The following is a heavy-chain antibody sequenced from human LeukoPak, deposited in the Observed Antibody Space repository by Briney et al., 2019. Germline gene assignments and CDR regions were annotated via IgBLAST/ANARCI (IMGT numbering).Heavy chain of an antibody. V-gene: IGHV1-2*02. Sequence: ASVKVSCKASGYTFTGYYMHWVRQAPGQGLEWMGWINPNSGGTNYAQKFQGRVTMTRDTSISTAYMELSRLRSDDTAVYYCARPPDYGDFLYYFDYWGQGTLVTVSS. CDR3: ARPPDYGDFLYYFDY. D-gene: IGHD4-17*01. CDR1: GYTFTGYY. J-gene: IGHJ4*02. CDR2: INPNSGGT.